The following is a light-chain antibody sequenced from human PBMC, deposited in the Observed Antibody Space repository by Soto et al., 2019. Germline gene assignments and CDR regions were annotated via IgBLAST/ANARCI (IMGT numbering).Light chain of an antibody. V-gene: IGLV2-8*01. CDR1: SSDVGGYNY. Sequence: QSALTQPPSASGSPGQSVTISCTGTSSDVGGYNYVSWYQQHPGKAPKLMIYEVSKRPSGVPDRFSGSKSGNTASLTVSWLEAGDEADCYCSSYTGSNTPVLFGGGTKLTVL. CDR3: SSYTGSNTPVL. J-gene: IGLJ2*01. CDR2: EVS.